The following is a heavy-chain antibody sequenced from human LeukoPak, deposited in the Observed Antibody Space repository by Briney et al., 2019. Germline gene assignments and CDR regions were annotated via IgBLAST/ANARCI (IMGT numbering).Heavy chain of an antibody. D-gene: IGHD3-9*01. Sequence: GGSLRLSCAASGFTFSSYAMSWVRQAPGKGLEWVSAISGSGGSTYYADSVKGRFTISRDNSKNTLYLQMNSLRAEDTAVYYCAKALLRYFDWSGFDYWGQGTLVTVSS. CDR3: AKALLRYFDWSGFDY. J-gene: IGHJ4*02. V-gene: IGHV3-23*01. CDR1: GFTFSSYA. CDR2: ISGSGGST.